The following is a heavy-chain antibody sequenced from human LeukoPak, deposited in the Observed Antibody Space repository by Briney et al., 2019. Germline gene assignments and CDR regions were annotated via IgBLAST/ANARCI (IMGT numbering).Heavy chain of an antibody. J-gene: IGHJ3*02. D-gene: IGHD2-8*01. CDR3: ARGGLMVFVI. CDR2: TYYRSKWYN. CDR1: GDSVSSDSAA. V-gene: IGHV6-1*01. Sequence: SQTLSLTCAISGDSVSSDSAAWNWIRQSPSRGLEWLGRTYYRSKWYNEYAVSVRSRITINPATSRTQFSRQRNFVPPEDTAGYSCARGGLMVFVIWVQGQMSPSLQ.